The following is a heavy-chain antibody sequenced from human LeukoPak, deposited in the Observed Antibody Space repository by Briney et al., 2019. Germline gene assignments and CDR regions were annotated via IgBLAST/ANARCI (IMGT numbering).Heavy chain of an antibody. D-gene: IGHD6-19*01. J-gene: IGHJ6*02. CDR3: AREGPRIAVAGPYYYYCGMDV. CDR1: GGTFSSYA. CDR2: IIPIFGTA. Sequence: ASVKVSCKASGGTFSSYAISWVRQAPGQGLEWMGGIIPIFGTANYAQKFQGRVTITADESTSTAYMELSSLRSEDTAVYYCAREGPRIAVAGPYYYYCGMDVWGQGTTVTVSS. V-gene: IGHV1-69*13.